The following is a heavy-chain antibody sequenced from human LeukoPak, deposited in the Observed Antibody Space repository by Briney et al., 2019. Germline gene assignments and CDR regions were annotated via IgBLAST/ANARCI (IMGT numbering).Heavy chain of an antibody. J-gene: IGHJ4*02. CDR1: GGSISSSSYY. V-gene: IGHV4-39*01. CDR3: SISSGWYEPFDY. Sequence: SETLSLTCTVSGGSISSSSYYWAWIRQPPGKGLEWIGSIYYSGSTYYNPSLKSRVTISVDTSKNQFSLKLSSVTAADTAVYYCSISSGWYEPFDYWGREPWSPSPQ. CDR2: IYYSGST. D-gene: IGHD6-19*01.